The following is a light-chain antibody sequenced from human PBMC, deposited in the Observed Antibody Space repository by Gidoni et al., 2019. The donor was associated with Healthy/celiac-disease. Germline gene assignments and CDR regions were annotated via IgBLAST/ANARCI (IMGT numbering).Light chain of an antibody. CDR3: QQYNSWPPLT. V-gene: IGKV3-15*01. CDR1: QSVSSN. Sequence: LLLTQSPATLSVSPGERATLSCRASQSVSSNLACYHQKPGQAPRILIYGASTRAPGIPADLCGGGCCAYVSLPISSLLSEDFAVYYCQQYNSWPPLTFGEGTKVEIK. CDR2: GAS. J-gene: IGKJ4*01.